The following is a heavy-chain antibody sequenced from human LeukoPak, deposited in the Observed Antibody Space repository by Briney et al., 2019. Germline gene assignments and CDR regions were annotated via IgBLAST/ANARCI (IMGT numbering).Heavy chain of an antibody. J-gene: IGHJ6*03. CDR1: GGSFSGYY. CDR3: ARGFGYYDSSGYYYYYYYMDV. V-gene: IGHV4-34*01. D-gene: IGHD3-22*01. Sequence: SETLSLTCAVYGGSFSGYYWSWIRQPPGKGLEGIGEINHSGSTNYNPSLTSRVTISVDTSKNQFSLKLSSVTAADTAVYYCARGFGYYDSSGYYYYYYYMDVWGKGTTVTVSS. CDR2: INHSGST.